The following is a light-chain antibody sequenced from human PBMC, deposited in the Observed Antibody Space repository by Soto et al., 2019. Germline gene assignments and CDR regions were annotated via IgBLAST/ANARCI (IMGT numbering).Light chain of an antibody. CDR1: QSINFG. V-gene: IGKV3D-15*01. J-gene: IGKJ5*01. Sequence: EIVMTQSPATLSVSPGETATLSCRASQSINFGLAWYLQKPGQAPRLLIYGASTRATGTPARFSGSGSGTDFTLTISSLQSEDSALYYCQQYNKWPITFGQGTRLEIK. CDR2: GAS. CDR3: QQYNKWPIT.